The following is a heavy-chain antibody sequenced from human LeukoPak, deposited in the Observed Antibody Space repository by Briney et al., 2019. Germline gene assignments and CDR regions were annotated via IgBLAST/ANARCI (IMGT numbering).Heavy chain of an antibody. CDR2: ISYDGSNK. Sequence: PGGSLRLSCAASGFTFSSYAMHWVRQAPGKGLEWVAVISYDGSNKYYADSVKGRFTISRDNSKNTLYLQMNSLRAEDTAVYYCARDPSYDFWSGYEDYWGQGTLVTVSS. V-gene: IGHV3-30-3*01. J-gene: IGHJ4*02. CDR1: GFTFSSYA. CDR3: ARDPSYDFWSGYEDY. D-gene: IGHD3-3*01.